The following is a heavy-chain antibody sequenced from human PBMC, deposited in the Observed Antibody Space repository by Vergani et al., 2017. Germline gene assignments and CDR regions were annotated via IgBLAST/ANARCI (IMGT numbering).Heavy chain of an antibody. CDR3: ARNDYSGAGVDY. CDR2: IIPIFGTA. J-gene: IGHJ4*02. V-gene: IGHV1-69*01. D-gene: IGHD4-11*01. Sequence: VQLLESGAEVKKPGSSVKVSCKASGGTFSSYAISWVRQAPGQGLEWMGGIIPIFGTANYAQKFQGRVTITADESTSTAYMELSSLRSEDTAVYYCARNDYSGAGVDYWGQGTLVTVSS. CDR1: GGTFSSYA.